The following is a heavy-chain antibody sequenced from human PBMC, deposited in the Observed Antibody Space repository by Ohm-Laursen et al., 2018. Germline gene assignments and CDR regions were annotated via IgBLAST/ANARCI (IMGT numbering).Heavy chain of an antibody. CDR3: AKSPVGDYCDY. Sequence: SLRLSCSASGFTFSTYTMNWVRQAPGKGLEWVSYISSSSRTIYYADSVRGRFTISRDNAKNSLYLQMKSLRAEDTAVYYCAKSPVGDYCDYWGQGTLVTVSS. V-gene: IGHV3-48*01. CDR2: ISSSSRTI. D-gene: IGHD4-17*01. J-gene: IGHJ4*02. CDR1: GFTFSTYT.